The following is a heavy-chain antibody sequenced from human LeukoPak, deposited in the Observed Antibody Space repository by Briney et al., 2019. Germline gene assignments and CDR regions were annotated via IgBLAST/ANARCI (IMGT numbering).Heavy chain of an antibody. V-gene: IGHV1-3*01. J-gene: IGHJ4*02. D-gene: IGHD2-15*01. CDR1: GYTFTSYA. CDR3: ARYCSGGSCYPGVFDY. CDR2: INAGNGNT. Sequence: ASEKVSCKASGYTFTSYAMHWVRQAPGQRLEWMGWINAGNGNTKYSQKFQGRVTITRDTSASTAYMELSSLRSEDTAVYYCARYCSGGSCYPGVFDYWGQGTLVTVSS.